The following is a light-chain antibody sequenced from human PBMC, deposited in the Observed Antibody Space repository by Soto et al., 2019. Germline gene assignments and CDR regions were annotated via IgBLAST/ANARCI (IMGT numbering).Light chain of an antibody. V-gene: IGKV1-39*01. CDR3: QQSYRTPRT. CDR2: DGT. CDR1: QSIGDY. Sequence: DIQMTQSPSSLSASVGDRVTMTCRASQSIGDYLNWYRHKPGKAPELLVYDGTSLQSGVPSRFSATQSGTDYFTLAISGLQPEDFATYYCQQSYRTPRTFGQGT. J-gene: IGKJ1*01.